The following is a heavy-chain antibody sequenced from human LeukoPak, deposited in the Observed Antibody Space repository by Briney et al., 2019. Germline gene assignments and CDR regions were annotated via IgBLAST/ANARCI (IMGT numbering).Heavy chain of an antibody. CDR2: IIPIFGTA. CDR3: ARVIGDGHNLNWFDP. D-gene: IGHD5-24*01. V-gene: IGHV1-69*01. J-gene: IGHJ5*02. CDR1: GGTFSSYA. Sequence: ASVKVSCKASGGTFSSYAISWVRQAPGQGLEWMGGIIPIFGTANYAQKFQGRVTITADESTSTAYMELSSLRSEDTAVYYCARVIGDGHNLNWFDPWGQGTLVTVSS.